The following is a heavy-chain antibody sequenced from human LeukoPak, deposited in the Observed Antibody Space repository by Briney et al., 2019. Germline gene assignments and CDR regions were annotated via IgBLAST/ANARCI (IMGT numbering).Heavy chain of an antibody. Sequence: PGGSLRLSCAASGFTFSSYSMNWVRQAPGKGLEWVSYISSSGSTIYYPDSVKGRFTISRDNAKNSLYLQMNSLRAEDTAVYYCARGVDYGGDPLFDYWGQGTLVTVSS. CDR2: ISSSGSTI. D-gene: IGHD4-23*01. J-gene: IGHJ4*02. CDR3: ARGVDYGGDPLFDY. CDR1: GFTFSSYS. V-gene: IGHV3-48*04.